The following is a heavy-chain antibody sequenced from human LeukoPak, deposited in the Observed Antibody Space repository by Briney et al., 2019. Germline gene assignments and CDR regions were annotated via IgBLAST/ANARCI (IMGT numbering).Heavy chain of an antibody. D-gene: IGHD6-19*01. J-gene: IGHJ4*02. CDR3: AKEGAVAVTVYYFDY. V-gene: IGHV3-23*01. CDR1: GFTFSSFA. CDR2: ISGSGGST. Sequence: GASLRLSCAASGFTFSSFAMSWVRQAPGKGLEWVSGISGSGGSTSHADSVKGRFTIYRDNSKNTLYLQMNSLRAEDTAVYYCAKEGAVAVTVYYFDYWGQGTLVTVSS.